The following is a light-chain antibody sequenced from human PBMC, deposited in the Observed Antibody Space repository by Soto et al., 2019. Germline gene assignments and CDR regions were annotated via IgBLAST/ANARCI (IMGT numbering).Light chain of an antibody. Sequence: FLTQSPDTLSLSTGERATLSCRASQSVTNYIAWYQQRPGQAPRLLIYDASNRASGVPARFSGSGSGTEFTLTISSLQPADFAAYYCQHSNSYRRTFAQGTKVDIK. CDR3: QHSNSYRRT. CDR2: DAS. V-gene: IGKV3-11*01. CDR1: QSVTNY. J-gene: IGKJ1*01.